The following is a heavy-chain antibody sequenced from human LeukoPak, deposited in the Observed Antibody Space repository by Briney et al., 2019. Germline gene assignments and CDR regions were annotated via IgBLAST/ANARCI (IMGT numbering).Heavy chain of an antibody. CDR2: ISSSSSYI. CDR3: ARDNAMIVAADFDY. Sequence: GGSLRLSCAASGFTFGSYSMNWVRQAPGKGLEWVSSISSSSSYIYYADSVKGRFTISRDNAKNSLYLQMNSLRAEDTAVYYCARDNAMIVAADFDYWGQGTLVTVSS. J-gene: IGHJ4*02. V-gene: IGHV3-21*01. D-gene: IGHD3-22*01. CDR1: GFTFGSYS.